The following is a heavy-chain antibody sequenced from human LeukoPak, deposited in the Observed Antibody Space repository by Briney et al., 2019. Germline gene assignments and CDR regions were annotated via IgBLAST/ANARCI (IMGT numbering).Heavy chain of an antibody. Sequence: GRSLRLSCAASGFTFSSYGMHWVRQAPGKGLEGVAVIWYDGSNKYYADSVKGRFTISRDNSKNTLYLQMNSLRAEDTAVYYCAREYDAYYGDYTDYFQHWGQGTLVTVSS. V-gene: IGHV3-30*19. J-gene: IGHJ1*01. CDR1: GFTFSSYG. CDR3: AREYDAYYGDYTDYFQH. D-gene: IGHD4-17*01. CDR2: IWYDGSNK.